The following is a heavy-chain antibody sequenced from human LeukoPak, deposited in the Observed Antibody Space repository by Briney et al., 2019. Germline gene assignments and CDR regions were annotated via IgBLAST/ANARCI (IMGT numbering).Heavy chain of an antibody. J-gene: IGHJ4*02. D-gene: IGHD3-10*01. V-gene: IGHV3-7*03. CDR3: ARKYYGVPYYFDY. CDR2: IKQDGSEK. Sequence: GGSLRLSCAASGFTFSSYWMSWVRQAPGKGLEWVANIKQDGSEKYYVDSVKGRFTISRDNAKNSLYLQMNSLRAEDTAVYYCARKYYGVPYYFDYWGQGTLVTVSS. CDR1: GFTFSSYW.